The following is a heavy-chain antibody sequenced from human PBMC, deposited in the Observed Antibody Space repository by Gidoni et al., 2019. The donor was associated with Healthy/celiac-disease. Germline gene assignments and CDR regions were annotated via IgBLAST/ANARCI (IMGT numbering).Heavy chain of an antibody. CDR3: ARAASGAGIKPRTFDY. Sequence: PIFGTANYAQKFQGRVTITADESTSTAYMELSSLRSEDTAVYYCARAASGAGIKPRTFDYWGQGTLVTVSS. D-gene: IGHD1-26*01. CDR2: PIFGTA. J-gene: IGHJ4*02. V-gene: IGHV1-69*01.